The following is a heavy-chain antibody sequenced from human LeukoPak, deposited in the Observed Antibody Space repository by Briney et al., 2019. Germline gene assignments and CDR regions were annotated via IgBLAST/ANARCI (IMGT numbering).Heavy chain of an antibody. CDR2: IYPADSDT. CDR1: GYSFTIYW. Sequence: ESLKISCKGSGYSFTIYWIGWVRQMPGKGLEWMGIIYPADSDTRYSPSFQGQVTISADKSISTTYLQWSSLKASDTAMYYCVRSTMVRGVISMDVWGQGTTVTVSS. D-gene: IGHD3-10*01. J-gene: IGHJ6*02. V-gene: IGHV5-51*01. CDR3: VRSTMVRGVISMDV.